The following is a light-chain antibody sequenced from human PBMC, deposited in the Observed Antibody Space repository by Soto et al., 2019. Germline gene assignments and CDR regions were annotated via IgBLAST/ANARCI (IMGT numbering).Light chain of an antibody. J-gene: IGKJ4*01. CDR1: QSVSTY. CDR2: DVS. Sequence: IVLTQSPATLSLSPGERATLSCRASQSVSTYLAWYQQKSGQAPRLLIYDVSKRATGIPPRFSGSGGGTDFTLTISSLEPEDSATYYCQQRRSSLTFGGGTKVEIK. CDR3: QQRRSSLT. V-gene: IGKV3-11*01.